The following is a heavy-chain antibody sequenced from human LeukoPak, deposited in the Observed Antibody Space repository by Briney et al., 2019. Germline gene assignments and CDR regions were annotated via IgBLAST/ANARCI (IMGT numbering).Heavy chain of an antibody. V-gene: IGHV3-20*04. Sequence: GSLSLSCAAAGFTSDDYGGSRVRQAPWKRLQLVSGINWNGGSTGYADPVKGRFTISRDNAKNSLYLQMNSLRAEDTALYYCASEPYSGSYCWDYWGQGTLVTVSS. CDR2: INWNGGST. J-gene: IGHJ4*02. CDR1: GFTSDDYG. D-gene: IGHD1-26*01. CDR3: ASEPYSGSYCWDY.